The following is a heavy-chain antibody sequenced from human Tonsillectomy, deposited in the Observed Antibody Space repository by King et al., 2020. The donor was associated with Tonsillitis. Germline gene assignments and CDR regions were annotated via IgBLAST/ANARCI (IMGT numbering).Heavy chain of an antibody. CDR2: INPNSGGT. Sequence: QLVQSGAEVMKPGASVKVSCKASGYTFTGYYMHWVRQAPGQGLEWMGWINPNSGGTNYAQKFQGRVTMTRDTSISTAYMELSRLRSDDTAVYYCARDRNYYDSSGYYDYWGQGTLVTVSS. CDR1: GYTFTGYY. D-gene: IGHD3-22*01. V-gene: IGHV1-2*02. CDR3: ARDRNYYDSSGYYDY. J-gene: IGHJ4*02.